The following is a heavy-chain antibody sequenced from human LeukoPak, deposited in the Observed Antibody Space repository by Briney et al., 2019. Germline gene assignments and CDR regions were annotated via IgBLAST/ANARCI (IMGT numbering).Heavy chain of an antibody. V-gene: IGHV3-48*03. CDR3: ARDTVNGPFVISLDY. CDR2: LCSGGHTE. D-gene: IGHD2-8*01. J-gene: IGHJ4*02. CDR1: GFXLSAYQ. Sequence: GGSLRLSCVASGFXLSAYQMNWVRQAPGKGLEWVSDLCSGGHTEYYAESVRGRFTMSRDNAKNSLYLQMNSLRAEDTAVYYCARDTVNGPFVISLDYWGQGALVTVSS.